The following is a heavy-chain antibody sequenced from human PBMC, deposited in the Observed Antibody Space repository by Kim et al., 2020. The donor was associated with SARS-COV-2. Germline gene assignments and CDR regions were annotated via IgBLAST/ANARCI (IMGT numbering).Heavy chain of an antibody. CDR2: INHSGST. D-gene: IGHD4-17*01. V-gene: IGHV4-34*01. J-gene: IGHJ5*02. Sequence: SETLSLTCAVYGGSFSGYYWSWIRQPPGKGLEWIGEINHSGSTNYNPSLKSRVTISVDTSKNQFSLKLSSVTAADTAVYYCARRSPHRRGDYAVVWFDPWGQGTLVTVSS. CDR3: ARRSPHRRGDYAVVWFDP. CDR1: GGSFSGYY.